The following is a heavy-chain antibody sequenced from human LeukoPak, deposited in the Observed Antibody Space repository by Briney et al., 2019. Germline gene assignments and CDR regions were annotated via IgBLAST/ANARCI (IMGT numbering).Heavy chain of an antibody. CDR1: GFTVSSNY. J-gene: IGHJ4*02. CDR2: IYSGGST. CDR3: PRAVGTGGPYAY. Sequence: GGSLRLSCAVSGFTVSSNYMSWVRQAPGKELEWVSVIYSGGSTYYADSVKGRFTISRDYSKNTLFLQLNSLRAEDTAIYYCPRAVGTGGPYAYWGQGTLVTVSS. D-gene: IGHD3/OR15-3a*01. V-gene: IGHV3-53*01.